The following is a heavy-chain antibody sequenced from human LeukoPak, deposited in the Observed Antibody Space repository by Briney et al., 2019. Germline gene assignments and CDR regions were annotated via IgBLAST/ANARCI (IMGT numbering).Heavy chain of an antibody. J-gene: IGHJ4*02. CDR3: AKDSSSWYGDYYFDY. V-gene: IGHV3-30*02. D-gene: IGHD6-13*01. CDR2: IRYDGSNK. Sequence: GGSLRLSCAASGFTFDDYGMHWVRQAPGKGLEWVAFIRYDGSNKYYADSVKGRFTISRDNSKNTLYLQMNSLRAEDTAVYYCAKDSSSWYGDYYFDYWGQGTLVTVSS. CDR1: GFTFDDYG.